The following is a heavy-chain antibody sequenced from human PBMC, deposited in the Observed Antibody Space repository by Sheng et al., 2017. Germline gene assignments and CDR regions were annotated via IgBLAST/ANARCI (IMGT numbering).Heavy chain of an antibody. V-gene: IGHV3-73*02. J-gene: IGHJ4*02. CDR3: TTTWYSSGPRSLDY. CDR2: IRSKANSYAT. CDR1: GFTFSGSA. D-gene: IGHD6-19*01. Sequence: EVQLVESGGGLVQPGGSLKLSCAASGFTFSGSAMHWVRQASGKGLEWVGRIRSKANSYATAYAASVKGRFTISRDDSKNTAYLQMNSLKTEDTAVYYCTTTWYSSGPRSLDYWGQGTLVTVSS.